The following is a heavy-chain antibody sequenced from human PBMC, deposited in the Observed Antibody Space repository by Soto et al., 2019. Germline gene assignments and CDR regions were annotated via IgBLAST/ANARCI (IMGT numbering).Heavy chain of an antibody. CDR1: GYTLTELS. J-gene: IGHJ4*02. V-gene: IGHV1-24*01. CDR2: SDPEDGET. CDR3: ATDLDHSSGWYY. D-gene: IGHD6-19*01. Sequence: ASVKDSCKVSGYTLTELSMHWVRQAPGKGLEWMGGSDPEDGETIYAQKFQGRVTMTEDTSTDTAYMELSSLRSEDTAVYYCATDLDHSSGWYYWGQGTLVTVSS.